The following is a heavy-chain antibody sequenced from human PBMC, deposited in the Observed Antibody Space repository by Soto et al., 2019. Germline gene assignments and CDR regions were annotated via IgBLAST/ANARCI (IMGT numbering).Heavy chain of an antibody. CDR3: ARGYCISTSCYAWFDP. CDR1: GGSISSGCYS. J-gene: IGHJ5*02. Sequence: PSETLSLTCAVSGGSISSGCYSWSWIRQPPGKGLEWIGYIYHSGSTYYNPSLKSRVTISVDRSKNQFSLKLSSVTAADTAVYYCARGYCISTSCYAWFDPWGQGTLVTVSS. V-gene: IGHV4-30-2*01. D-gene: IGHD2-2*01. CDR2: IYHSGST.